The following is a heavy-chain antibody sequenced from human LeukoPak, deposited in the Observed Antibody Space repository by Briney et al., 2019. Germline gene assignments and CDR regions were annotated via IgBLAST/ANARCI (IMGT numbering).Heavy chain of an antibody. V-gene: IGHV3-7*01. J-gene: IGHJ4*02. Sequence: AGGSLRLSCAASGFTFSSYWMTWVRQAPGKGLEWVATIKPDGSDKYYLYSVKGRFTIARDNPKNSLYLQMNSLRAEDTAVYHCARIPPLGHDRVDFWGQGALVTVSS. D-gene: IGHD7-27*01. CDR1: GFTFSSYW. CDR2: IKPDGSDK. CDR3: ARIPPLGHDRVDF.